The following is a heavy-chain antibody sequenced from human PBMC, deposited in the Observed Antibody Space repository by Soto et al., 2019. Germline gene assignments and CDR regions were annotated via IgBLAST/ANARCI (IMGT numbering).Heavy chain of an antibody. CDR3: ARSGYGSSDFDH. Sequence: SETLSLTCTVSHGSVSSDPCYWTWIRQHPGKGLEWLGYIYYRGNTYYRPSLKSRVSISIDASQNQFSLRLNSVTAADTAVYYCARSGYGSSDFDHSGQRALVTVSS. D-gene: IGHD6-13*01. V-gene: IGHV4-31*03. CDR2: IYYRGNT. J-gene: IGHJ4*01. CDR1: HGSVSSDPCY.